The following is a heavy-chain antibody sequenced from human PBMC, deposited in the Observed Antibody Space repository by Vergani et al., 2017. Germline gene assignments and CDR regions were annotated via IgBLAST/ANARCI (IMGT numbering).Heavy chain of an antibody. D-gene: IGHD1-26*01. CDR1: GFTFSDYY. CDR2: ISSSGSTL. CDR3: AKEEAEYSGCYYEDDAFDI. J-gene: IGHJ3*02. Sequence: QVQLVESGGGLVKPGGSLRLSCAASGFTFSDYYMSWIRQAPGKGLEWVSYISSSGSTLYYADSVKGRFTISRDNAKNSLYLQMNSLRAEDTAVYYCAKEEAEYSGCYYEDDAFDIWGQGTMVTVSS. V-gene: IGHV3-11*01.